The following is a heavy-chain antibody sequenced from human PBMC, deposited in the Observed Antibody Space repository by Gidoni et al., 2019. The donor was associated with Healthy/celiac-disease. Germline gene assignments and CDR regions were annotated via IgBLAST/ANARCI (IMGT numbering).Heavy chain of an antibody. Sequence: QVQLQQWGAGLLKPSETLSLTCAVYGGSFSGYYWSWIRQPPGKGLEWIGEINHSGSTNYNPSLKSRVTISVDTSKNQFSLKLSSVTAADTAVYYCARVRARAPIVATHWFDPWGQGTLVTVSS. V-gene: IGHV4-34*01. D-gene: IGHD3-22*01. J-gene: IGHJ5*02. CDR3: ARVRARAPIVATHWFDP. CDR2: INHSGST. CDR1: GGSFSGYY.